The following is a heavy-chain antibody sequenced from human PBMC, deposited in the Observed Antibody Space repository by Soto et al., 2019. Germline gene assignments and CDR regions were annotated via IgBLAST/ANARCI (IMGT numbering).Heavy chain of an antibody. D-gene: IGHD4-17*01. J-gene: IGHJ4*02. V-gene: IGHV4-61*01. CDR3: ARHPPYGPLDY. CDR2: IYYSGST. Sequence: SETLSLTCTVSGGSVSSGSYYWSWIRQPPGKGLEWIGYIYYSGSTNYNPSLKSRVTISGDTSKNQFSLRLTSVTAAETAVYYCARHPPYGPLDYWGQGTLVTVSS. CDR1: GGSVSSGSYY.